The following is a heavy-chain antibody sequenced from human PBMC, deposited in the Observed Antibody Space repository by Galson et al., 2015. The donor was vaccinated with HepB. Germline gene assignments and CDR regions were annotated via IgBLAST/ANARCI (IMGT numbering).Heavy chain of an antibody. V-gene: IGHV1-2*06. D-gene: IGHD3-22*01. CDR3: ARHLSQVVAYYYYYYGMDV. CDR1: GYTFTDYY. Sequence: SVKVSCKASGYTFTDYYMHWVRQAPGQGLEWMGRINPNSGGTNYAQKFQGRVTMTRDTSISTAYMELSRLRSDDTAVYYCARHLSQVVAYYYYYYGMDVWGQGTTVTVSS. J-gene: IGHJ6*02. CDR2: INPNSGGT.